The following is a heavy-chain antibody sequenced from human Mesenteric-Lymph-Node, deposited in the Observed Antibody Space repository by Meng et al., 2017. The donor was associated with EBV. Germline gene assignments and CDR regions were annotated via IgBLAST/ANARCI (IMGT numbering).Heavy chain of an antibody. CDR3: ARAFSGYDKFDL. CDR2: ISASTTIM. D-gene: IGHD5-12*01. J-gene: IGHJ5*02. V-gene: IGHV3-11*01. Sequence: QVRLVESGGGLVKPGGSLRLSCGASGFSFSDYYMTWIRQAPGKGLEWVSFISASTTIMYYADSVKGRFSISRDNANNSLFLQMNSLRAEDTAVYYCARAFSGYDKFDLWGQGTLVTVSS. CDR1: GFSFSDYY.